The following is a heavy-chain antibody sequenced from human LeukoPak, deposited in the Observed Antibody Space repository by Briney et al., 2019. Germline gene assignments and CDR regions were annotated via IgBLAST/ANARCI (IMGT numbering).Heavy chain of an antibody. CDR3: ARVRKGVVVPAAIAYYYYYMDV. J-gene: IGHJ6*03. CDR1: GGSISSYY. CDR2: IYTSGSA. V-gene: IGHV4-4*07. D-gene: IGHD2-2*01. Sequence: SETLSLTCTVSGGSISSYYWSCVRQPAGKGLEWIGGIYTSGSANYNPSLKSRVTMSVDTSKNQFSLKLSSVTAADTAVYYCARVRKGVVVPAAIAYYYYYMDVWGKGTTVTVSS.